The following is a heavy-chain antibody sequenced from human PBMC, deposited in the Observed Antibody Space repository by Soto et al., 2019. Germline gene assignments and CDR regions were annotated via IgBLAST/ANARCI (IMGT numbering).Heavy chain of an antibody. V-gene: IGHV1-8*01. CDR3: AGTLSDYGDYVFDY. CDR1: GYTFTSYD. Sequence: ASVKVSCKASGYTFTSYDINWVRQATGQGLEWMGWMNPHSSNTGYAQKFQGRVTMTRNTSISTAYIELSSLRSDDTAVYYCAGTLSDYGDYVFDYWGQGALVTVSS. D-gene: IGHD4-17*01. J-gene: IGHJ4*02. CDR2: MNPHSSNT.